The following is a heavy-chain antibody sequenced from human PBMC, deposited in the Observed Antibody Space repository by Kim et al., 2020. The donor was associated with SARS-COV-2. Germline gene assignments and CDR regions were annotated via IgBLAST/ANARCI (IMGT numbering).Heavy chain of an antibody. Sequence: SQTLSLTCVISGDSVSSDSAAWNWIRQSPSRGLEWLGRTYYRSKWYYDYADSVKSRITINPDTSKNQFSLQLKFVTPEDTAMYYCARDHQYSIDYWGQGTLVTVSS. V-gene: IGHV6-1*01. CDR2: TYYRSKWYY. D-gene: IGHD5-12*01. J-gene: IGHJ4*02. CDR3: ARDHQYSIDY. CDR1: GDSVSSDSAA.